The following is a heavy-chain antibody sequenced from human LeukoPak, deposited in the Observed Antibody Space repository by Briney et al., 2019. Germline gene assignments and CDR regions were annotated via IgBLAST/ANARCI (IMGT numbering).Heavy chain of an antibody. CDR3: ARDWAPTVVPGANWFDP. Sequence: PGGSLRLSCAASGFTFSSYSMNWVRQAPGKGLEWVSSISSSSSYIYYADSVKGRFTISRDNAKNSLYLQMNSLRAEDTAVYYCARDWAPTVVPGANWFDPWGQGTLVTVSS. CDR2: ISSSSSYI. J-gene: IGHJ5*02. CDR1: GFTFSSYS. V-gene: IGHV3-21*01. D-gene: IGHD2-2*01.